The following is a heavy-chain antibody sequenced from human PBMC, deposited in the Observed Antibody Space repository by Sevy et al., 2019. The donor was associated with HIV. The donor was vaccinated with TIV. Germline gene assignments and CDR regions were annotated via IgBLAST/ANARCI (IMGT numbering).Heavy chain of an antibody. V-gene: IGHV3-7*03. CDR1: GFTFDMYW. J-gene: IGHJ4*02. Sequence: GGSLRLSCDASGFTFDMYWMQWVRQAPGKGLEWVANIRQDGNEIYYAASVRGRFTISRDNAKGSLYMQMNNLRVEDTATYYCARRYFDLWGQGTLVTVSS. CDR2: IRQDGNEI. CDR3: ARRYFDL.